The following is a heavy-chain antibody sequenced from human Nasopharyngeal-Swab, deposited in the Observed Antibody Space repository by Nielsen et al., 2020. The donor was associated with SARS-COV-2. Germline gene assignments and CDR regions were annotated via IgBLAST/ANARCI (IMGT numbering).Heavy chain of an antibody. Sequence: SLKISCAASGFTFDDYAMHWVRQAPGKGLEWVSGISWNSGSIGYADSVKGRFTISRDNAKNSLYLQMNSLRAEDTALYYCAKDKLGGVIVGAIDYWGQGTLVTVSS. J-gene: IGHJ4*02. V-gene: IGHV3-9*01. D-gene: IGHD1-26*01. CDR1: GFTFDDYA. CDR2: ISWNSGSI. CDR3: AKDKLGGVIVGAIDY.